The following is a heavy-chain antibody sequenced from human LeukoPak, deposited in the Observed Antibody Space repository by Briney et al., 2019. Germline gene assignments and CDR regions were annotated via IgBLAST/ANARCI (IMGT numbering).Heavy chain of an antibody. D-gene: IGHD5-24*01. V-gene: IGHV3-53*01. Sequence: GGSLRLSCAASGFTVSSNYMNWVRQAPGKGLEWVSVIYGGGNIYYANSVKGRFTIFRDNSKNTLYLQMNSLRAEDTAVYYCARGAGYNYPYYFDYWGQGTLVTVSS. CDR2: IYGGGNI. CDR1: GFTVSSNY. J-gene: IGHJ4*02. CDR3: ARGAGYNYPYYFDY.